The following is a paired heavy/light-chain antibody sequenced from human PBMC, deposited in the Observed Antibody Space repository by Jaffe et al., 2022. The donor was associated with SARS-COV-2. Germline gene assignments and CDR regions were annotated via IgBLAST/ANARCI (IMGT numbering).Heavy chain of an antibody. Sequence: QEQLVESGGGVVQPGRSLRLSCAASGFTFSTYGMHWVRQAPGKGLQWVADIWNDGSNKYYEDSVKGRFTISRDNSKNKMFLQMNSLRAEDTALYYCARDIFGSDALDLWGQGTMVTVSS. D-gene: IGHD3-3*02. J-gene: IGHJ3*01. CDR1: GFTFSTYG. CDR3: ARDIFGSDALDL. CDR2: IWNDGSNK. V-gene: IGHV3-33*01.
Light chain of an antibody. J-gene: IGLJ3*02. CDR3: SSYTSSSTRV. V-gene: IGLV2-14*01. CDR1: SSDVGGYNY. CDR2: DVS. Sequence: QSALTQPASVSGSPGQSITISCTGTSSDVGGYNYVSWYQQHPGKAPKLMIYDVSYRPSGVSTRFSGSKSGNTASLTISGLQGEDEADYYCSSYTSSSTRVFGGGTKLTVL.